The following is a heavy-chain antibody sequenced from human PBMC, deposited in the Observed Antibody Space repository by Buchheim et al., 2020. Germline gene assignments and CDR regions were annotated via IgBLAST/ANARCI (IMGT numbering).Heavy chain of an antibody. CDR2: ISSSSSTI. J-gene: IGHJ5*02. CDR1: GFTFSSYS. CDR3: ARESGTTWFDP. D-gene: IGHD1-7*01. Sequence: EVQLVESGGGLVQPGGSLRLSCAASGFTFSSYSMNWVRQAPGKGLEWVSYISSSSSTIYYADSVKGRFTISRDNAKNSLYRQMNSLRDEDTAVYYCARESGTTWFDPWGQGTL. V-gene: IGHV3-48*02.